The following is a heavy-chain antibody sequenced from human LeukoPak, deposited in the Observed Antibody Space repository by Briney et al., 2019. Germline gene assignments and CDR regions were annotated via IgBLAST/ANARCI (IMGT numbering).Heavy chain of an antibody. V-gene: IGHV3-30*02. Sequence: GGSLRLSCAASGFTFSSYGMHWVRQAPGKGLEWVAFIRYDGSNKYYADSVKGRFTISRDNSKNTLYLQMNSLRAEDTAVYYCARGLDISNWFDPWGQGTLVTVSS. J-gene: IGHJ5*02. CDR2: IRYDGSNK. CDR3: ARGLDISNWFDP. CDR1: GFTFSSYG. D-gene: IGHD3-9*01.